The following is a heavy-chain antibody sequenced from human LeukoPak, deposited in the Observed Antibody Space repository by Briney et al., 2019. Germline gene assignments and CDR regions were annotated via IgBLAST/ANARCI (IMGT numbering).Heavy chain of an antibody. Sequence: PGGSLRLSCAVSGFTVSSNYMSWVRQAPGKGLEWVSLIHSGGTTDYADSVKDRFTISGDYSKNTVNLQINSLRAEDTAVCYCARERRYCSGDNCYSGLDYWGQGTLVTVSS. V-gene: IGHV3-53*01. D-gene: IGHD2-15*01. J-gene: IGHJ4*02. CDR2: IHSGGTT. CDR1: GFTVSSNY. CDR3: ARERRYCSGDNCYSGLDY.